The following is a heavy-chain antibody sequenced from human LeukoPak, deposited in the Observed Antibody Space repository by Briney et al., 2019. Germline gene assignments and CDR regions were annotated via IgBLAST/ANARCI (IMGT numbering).Heavy chain of an antibody. V-gene: IGHV1-18*04. CDR1: GYTFTSYG. Sequence: GASVKVSCKASGYTFTSYGISWVRQAPGQGLEWMGWISAYDGNTNYAQKLQGRVTMTTDTSTSTAYMELRSLRSHDTAVYYCARDRYYGSGTYFDYWGQGTLVTVSS. J-gene: IGHJ4*02. CDR3: ARDRYYGSGTYFDY. D-gene: IGHD3-10*01. CDR2: ISAYDGNT.